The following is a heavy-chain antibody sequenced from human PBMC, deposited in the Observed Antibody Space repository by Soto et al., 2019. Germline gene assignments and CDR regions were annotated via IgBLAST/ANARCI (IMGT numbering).Heavy chain of an antibody. CDR1: GYTFTSYG. J-gene: IGHJ5*02. CDR3: ARVGSIVVVPAVYNWFDP. D-gene: IGHD2-2*01. V-gene: IGHV1-18*01. Sequence: ASVKVSCKASGYTFTSYGISWVRQAPGQGLEWMGWISAYNGSTNYAQKLQGRVTMTTDTSTSTAYMELRSLRSDDTAVYYCARVGSIVVVPAVYNWFDPWGQGTLVTVSS. CDR2: ISAYNGST.